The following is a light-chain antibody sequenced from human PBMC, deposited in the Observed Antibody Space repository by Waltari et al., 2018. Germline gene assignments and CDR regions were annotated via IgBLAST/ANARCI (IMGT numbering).Light chain of an antibody. J-gene: IGLJ2*01. CDR2: EVY. CDR1: SNDVGTYTY. Sequence: QSGLTQPASVSGSPGQSITISCTGTSNDVGTYTYVSWYQHHPGRATLLLIYEVYNLPSGISTRFAGDTSGNAASRTISGLLAEDEAVYYCSSYTESGARVFGGGSKVTV. V-gene: IGLV2-14*01. CDR3: SSYTESGARV.